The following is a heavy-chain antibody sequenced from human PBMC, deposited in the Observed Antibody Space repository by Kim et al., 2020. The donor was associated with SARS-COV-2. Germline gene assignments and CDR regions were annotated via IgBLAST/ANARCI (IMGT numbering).Heavy chain of an antibody. CDR3: ARDGGGYSYGDY. Sequence: GGSLRLSCAASGFTFSSYGMHWVRQAPGKGLEWVAVIWYDGSNKYYADSVKGRFTISRDNSKNTLYLQMNSLRAEDTAVYYCARDGGGYSYGDYWGQGTLVTVSS. D-gene: IGHD5-18*01. V-gene: IGHV3-33*01. CDR1: GFTFSSYG. CDR2: IWYDGSNK. J-gene: IGHJ4*02.